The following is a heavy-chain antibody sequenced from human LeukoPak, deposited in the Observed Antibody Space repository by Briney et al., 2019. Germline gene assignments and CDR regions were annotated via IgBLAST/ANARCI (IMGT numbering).Heavy chain of an antibody. CDR1: GFTFDDYG. CDR3: ARDYGYYPYYYYMDI. V-gene: IGHV3-20*04. CDR2: INWNGGST. J-gene: IGHJ6*03. Sequence: GGSLRLSCAASGFTFDDYGMSWVRQAPGRGLEWVSGINWNGGSTGYADSVKGRFTISRDNAKNSLYLQMSSLRAEDTALYYCARDYGYYPYYYYMDIWGKGTTVTVSS. D-gene: IGHD2-2*03.